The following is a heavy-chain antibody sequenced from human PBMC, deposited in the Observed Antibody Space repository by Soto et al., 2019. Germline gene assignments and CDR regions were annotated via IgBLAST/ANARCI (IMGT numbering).Heavy chain of an antibody. Sequence: SETLAITCSVSAGSISRYYWGWFRQSPGEGLEWIAHISYTVDASYNPSLKSRVTISLDTSKNQIALRLMSVTAADTAVYYCVGSLMSRATESFDYWGQGTLVTVSS. J-gene: IGHJ4*02. CDR1: AGSISRYY. V-gene: IGHV4-59*01. CDR3: VGSLMSRATESFDY. CDR2: ISYTVDA. D-gene: IGHD5-12*01.